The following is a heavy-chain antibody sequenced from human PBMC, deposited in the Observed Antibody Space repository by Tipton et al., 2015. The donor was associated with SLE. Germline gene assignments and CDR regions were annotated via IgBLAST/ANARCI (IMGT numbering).Heavy chain of an antibody. D-gene: IGHD5-24*01. J-gene: IGHJ4*02. CDR2: IYYSGST. CDR1: GGSISSSSYY. Sequence: TLSLTCTVSGGSISSSSYYWGWIRQPPGKGLEWIGSIYYSGSTYYNPSLKSRVTISVDTSKNQFSLKLSSVTAADTAVYYCAGRLEMATIDYWGQGTLVTVSS. CDR3: AGRLEMATIDY. V-gene: IGHV4-39*07.